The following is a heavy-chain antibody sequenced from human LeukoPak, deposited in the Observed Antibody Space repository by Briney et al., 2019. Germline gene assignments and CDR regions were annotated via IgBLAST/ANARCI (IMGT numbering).Heavy chain of an antibody. CDR1: GFTFSSYA. D-gene: IGHD6-13*01. CDR2: IGGSGSSA. V-gene: IGHV3-23*01. J-gene: IGHJ4*02. Sequence: PGGSLRLSCAASGFTFSSYAVTWVRQAPGKGLEWVSAIGGSGSSAYYADSVKGRFTISRDNSKSTLYLQMNSLRADDTAVYYCARGTAWYSSSWYFDYWGQGTLVTVSS. CDR3: ARGTAWYSSSWYFDY.